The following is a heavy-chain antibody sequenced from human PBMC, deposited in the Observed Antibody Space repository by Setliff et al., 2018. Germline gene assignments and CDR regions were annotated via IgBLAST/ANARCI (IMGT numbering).Heavy chain of an antibody. CDR3: ARASLGYDFWSGYYSPELWLDP. V-gene: IGHV4-59*11. J-gene: IGHJ5*02. D-gene: IGHD3-3*01. CDR1: GGSISSHY. Sequence: ETLSLTCTVSGGSISSHYWSWIRQPPGKGLEWIGYIYYSGSTNYNPSLKSRVTISVDTSKNQFSLKLSSVTAADTAVYYCARASLGYDFWSGYYSPELWLDPWGQGTLVTVS. CDR2: IYYSGST.